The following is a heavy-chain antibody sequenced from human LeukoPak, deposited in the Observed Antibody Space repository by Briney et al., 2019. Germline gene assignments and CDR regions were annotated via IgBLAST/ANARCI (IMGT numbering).Heavy chain of an antibody. V-gene: IGHV1-8*01. Sequence: GASVKVSCKASGYTFTSYDINWVRQASGQGLEWMGWMNPNSGNTGYAQEFQGRVTMTRNTSISTAYMELSSLRSEDTAVYYCARAPRERITIFGVVITRHYYFDYWGQGTLVTVSS. CDR1: GYTFTSYD. J-gene: IGHJ4*02. CDR2: MNPNSGNT. D-gene: IGHD3-3*01. CDR3: ARAPRERITIFGVVITRHYYFDY.